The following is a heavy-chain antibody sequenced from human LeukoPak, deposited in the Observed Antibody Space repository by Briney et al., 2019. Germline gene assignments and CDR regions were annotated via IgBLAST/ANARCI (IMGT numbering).Heavy chain of an antibody. CDR3: ARTTYYYDSSGYYYDY. Sequence: KASETLSLTCTVSGGSISSHYWSWIRQPPGKALEWLARIDWDDDKYYSTSLKTRLTISKDTSKNQVVLTMTNMDPVDTATYYCARTTYYYDSSGYYYDYWGQGTLVTVSS. V-gene: IGHV2-70*11. CDR1: GGSISSHY. J-gene: IGHJ4*02. D-gene: IGHD3-22*01. CDR2: IDWDDDK.